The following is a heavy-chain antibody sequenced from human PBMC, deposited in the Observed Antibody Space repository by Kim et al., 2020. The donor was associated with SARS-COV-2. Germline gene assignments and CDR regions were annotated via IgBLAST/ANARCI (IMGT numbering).Heavy chain of an antibody. J-gene: IGHJ5*02. CDR3: AVSSGSYSYWFDP. CDR1: GGTFSSYA. V-gene: IGHV1-69*13. D-gene: IGHD3-10*01. Sequence: SVKVSCKASGGTFSSYAISWVRQAPGQGLEWMGGIIPIFGTANYAQKFQGRVTITADESTSTAYMELSSLRSEDTAVYYCAVSSGSYSYWFDPWGQGTLVTVSS. CDR2: IIPIFGTA.